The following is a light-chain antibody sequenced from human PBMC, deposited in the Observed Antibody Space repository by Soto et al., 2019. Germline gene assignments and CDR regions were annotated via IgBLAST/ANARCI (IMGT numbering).Light chain of an antibody. Sequence: QSALTQPASVSGSPGQSITISCTGTSSDVGGYNSVSWFQQHPSKAPKLIIYEVSHRPSGVSIRFSGSKSGNTASLTSSGLQAEDEADFYCISYRHSTTLVFGTATKVTVL. CDR2: EVS. CDR1: SSDVGGYNS. V-gene: IGLV2-14*01. J-gene: IGLJ1*01. CDR3: ISYRHSTTLV.